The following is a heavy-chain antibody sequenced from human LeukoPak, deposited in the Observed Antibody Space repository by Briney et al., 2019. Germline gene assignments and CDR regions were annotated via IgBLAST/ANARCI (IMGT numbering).Heavy chain of an antibody. D-gene: IGHD4-23*01. Sequence: PGRSLRLSCAASGSTFSSYGMHWVRQAPGKGLEWVSAIRSSGGGTYYADSVKGRFTISRDNSKNTLYLQMNSLTAEDTAVYYCAKRSDYGGNWNYFDYWGQGTLVTVSS. V-gene: IGHV3-23*01. CDR3: AKRSDYGGNWNYFDY. CDR2: IRSSGGGT. CDR1: GSTFSSYG. J-gene: IGHJ4*02.